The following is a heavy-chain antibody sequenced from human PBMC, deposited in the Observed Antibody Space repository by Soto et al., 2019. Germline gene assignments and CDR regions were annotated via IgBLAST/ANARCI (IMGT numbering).Heavy chain of an antibody. J-gene: IGHJ5*02. V-gene: IGHV1-46*01. CDR2: INPSGGST. CDR3: ARDVTAVNWFDP. CDR1: GYTFTSYY. D-gene: IGHD2-21*02. Sequence: ASVKVSCKXSGYTFTSYYMHWVRQAPGQGLEWMGIINPSGGSTSYAQKFQGRVTMTRDTSTSTVYMELSSLRSEDTAVYYCARDVTAVNWFDPWGQGTLVTVSS.